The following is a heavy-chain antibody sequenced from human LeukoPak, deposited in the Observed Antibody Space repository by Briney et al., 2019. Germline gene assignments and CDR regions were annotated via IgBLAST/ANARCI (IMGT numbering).Heavy chain of an antibody. V-gene: IGHV3-23*01. D-gene: IGHD6-6*01. J-gene: IGHJ4*02. CDR2: ISGSGGST. CDR1: GFTVSSNY. Sequence: GGSLRLSCAVSGFTVSSNYMAWVRQAPGKGLEWVSAISGSGGSTYYADSVKGRFTISRDNSKNTLYLQMNSLRAEDTAVYYCAKWGIAARHFDYWGQGTLVTVSS. CDR3: AKWGIAARHFDY.